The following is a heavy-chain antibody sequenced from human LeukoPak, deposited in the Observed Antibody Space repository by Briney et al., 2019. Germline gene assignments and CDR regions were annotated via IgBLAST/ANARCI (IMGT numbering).Heavy chain of an antibody. J-gene: IGHJ4*02. CDR2: IYSGGST. Sequence: GGSLRLSCAASGFTFSSYSMNWVRQAPGKGLEWVSVIYSGGSTYYADSVKGRFTISRDNSKNTLYLQMNSLRAEDTAVYYCARENRNYYGSGSYYNQHFDYWGQGTLVTVSS. CDR1: GFTFSSYS. CDR3: ARENRNYYGSGSYYNQHFDY. V-gene: IGHV3-66*01. D-gene: IGHD3-10*01.